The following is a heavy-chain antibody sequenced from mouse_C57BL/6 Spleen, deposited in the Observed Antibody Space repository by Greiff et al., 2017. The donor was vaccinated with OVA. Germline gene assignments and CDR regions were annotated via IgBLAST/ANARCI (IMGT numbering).Heavy chain of an antibody. CDR2: IYPGNSDT. D-gene: IGHD4-1*01. J-gene: IGHJ3*01. V-gene: IGHV1-5*01. Sequence: EVQLQQSGTVLARPGASVKMSCKTSDYTFTSYWMHWVKQRPGQGLEWIGAIYPGNSDTSYNQKFKGKAKLTADTSASTAYMELSSLTNEDSAVYYCTRSGSELTGTSGAYWGQGTLVTVSA. CDR1: DYTFTSYW. CDR3: TRSGSELTGTSGAY.